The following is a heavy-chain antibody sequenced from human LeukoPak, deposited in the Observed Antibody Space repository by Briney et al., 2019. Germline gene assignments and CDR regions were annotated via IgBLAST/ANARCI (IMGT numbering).Heavy chain of an antibody. J-gene: IGHJ4*02. V-gene: IGHV3-30*02. D-gene: IGHD3-16*02. Sequence: GGSLRLSCAASGFTFSVFSMHWVRQAPGMGLEWVSFIRNDGSNKYYADSVRGRFTVSRDTSNNTLYLQINSLKREDTAVYYCARVVQERFDHWGQGTLVSVSS. CDR2: IRNDGSNK. CDR3: ARVVQERFDH. CDR1: GFTFSVFS.